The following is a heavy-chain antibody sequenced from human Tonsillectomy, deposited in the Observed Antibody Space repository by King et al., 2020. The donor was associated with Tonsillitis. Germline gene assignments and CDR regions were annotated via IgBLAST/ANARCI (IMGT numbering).Heavy chain of an antibody. J-gene: IGHJ4*02. D-gene: IGHD3-22*01. CDR2: IYPGDSDT. Sequence: VQLVESGAEVKKPGESLKISCKGSGYSFTSYWIGWVRQMPGKGQEWMGIIYPGDSDTRYSPSFQGQVTISADKSISTAYLQWSSLKASDTAMYYCARGEVGYYYDSSGEYYFDYWGQGTLVTVSS. CDR1: GYSFTSYW. CDR3: ARGEVGYYYDSSGEYYFDY. V-gene: IGHV5-51*01.